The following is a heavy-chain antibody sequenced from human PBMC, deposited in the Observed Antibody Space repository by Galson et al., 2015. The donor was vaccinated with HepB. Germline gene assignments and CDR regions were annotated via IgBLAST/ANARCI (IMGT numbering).Heavy chain of an antibody. CDR3: ARANESSRLYMGAFDY. Sequence: SETLSLTCTVSGGSISSYYWSWIRQPPGKGLEWIGYIYYSGSTNYNPSLKSRVTISVDTSKNQFSLKLSSVTAADTAVYYCARANESSRLYMGAFDYWGQGTLVTVSS. J-gene: IGHJ4*02. D-gene: IGHD6-13*01. CDR1: GGSISSYY. CDR2: IYYSGST. V-gene: IGHV4-59*01.